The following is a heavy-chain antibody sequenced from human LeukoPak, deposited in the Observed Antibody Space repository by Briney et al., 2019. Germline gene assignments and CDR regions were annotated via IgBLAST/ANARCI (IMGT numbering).Heavy chain of an antibody. CDR2: ISWNSGSI. D-gene: IGHD6-13*01. CDR3: AKDMIWKDFAAGGLFDS. CDR1: GFTFDDYV. Sequence: PGGSLRLSCEASGFTFDDYVMHWVRQAPGKGLEWVSGISWNSGSIAYADSVKGRFTISRDNAKNSLYLQMNSLRAEDMAPYYCAKDMIWKDFAAGGLFDSWGQGTLVTVSS. J-gene: IGHJ4*02. V-gene: IGHV3-9*03.